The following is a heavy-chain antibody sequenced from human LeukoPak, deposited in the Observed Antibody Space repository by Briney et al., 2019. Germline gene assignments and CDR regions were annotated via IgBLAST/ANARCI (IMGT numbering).Heavy chain of an antibody. D-gene: IGHD2-8*01. J-gene: IGHJ3*02. Sequence: ASVKVSCKASGYTFTSYYMHWVRQAPGQGLEWMGIINPSGDTTNYAQQFQGRVTMTRDMSTSTDYMELSSLRSEDTAVYYCARDLANGSPDAFDIWGQGTKVTVSS. V-gene: IGHV1-46*01. CDR2: INPSGDTT. CDR1: GYTFTSYY. CDR3: ARDLANGSPDAFDI.